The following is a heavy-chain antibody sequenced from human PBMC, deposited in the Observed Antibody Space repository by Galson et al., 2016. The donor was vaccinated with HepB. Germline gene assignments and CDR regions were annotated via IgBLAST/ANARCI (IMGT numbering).Heavy chain of an antibody. V-gene: IGHV2-5*02. CDR2: LYWDDDK. Sequence: PALVKPTQTLTLTCTFSGFSLSTSGVGVGWIRQPPGKALEWLALLYWDDDKRYSPSLKSRLTITKDTSKNQAVLTMTNLYPVDTATYYCAHIPHGGSGNCDCLGQRTLVTVTT. D-gene: IGHD3-10*01. CDR3: AHIPHGGSGNCDC. CDR1: GFSLSTSGVG. J-gene: IGHJ4*02.